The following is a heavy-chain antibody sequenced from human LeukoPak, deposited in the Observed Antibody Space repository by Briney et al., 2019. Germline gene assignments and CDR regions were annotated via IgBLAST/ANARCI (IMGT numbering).Heavy chain of an antibody. CDR2: ITTSSSYI. CDR3: ARFQCSGGGCRIRYFNMGV. V-gene: IGHV3-21*01. D-gene: IGHD2-15*01. J-gene: IGHJ6*02. Sequence: PGGSLRLSCAASGFIFSTYDMSWVRQAPGKGLEWVSSITTSSSYIYYADSVRGRFAISRDNAKNSLYLQMNSLRADGTALYYCARFQCSGGGCRIRYFNMGVWGQGTTVTVSS. CDR1: GFIFSTYD.